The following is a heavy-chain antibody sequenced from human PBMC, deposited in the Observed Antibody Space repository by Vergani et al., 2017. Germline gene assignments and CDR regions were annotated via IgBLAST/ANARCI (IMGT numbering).Heavy chain of an antibody. D-gene: IGHD2-15*01. Sequence: QVQLQESGPGLVKPSETLSLTCTVPGDSVISTDYHWGWIRQPPGKGLEWIGSMDYSWSTSYNPSLESRISISFETPKNQFSLRLTSVTAADAAVYYCASKRGACRAAYCHSYDFWGPGTLVGVSS. V-gene: IGHV4-39*01. CDR1: GDSVISTDYH. CDR3: ASKRGACRAAYCHSYDF. J-gene: IGHJ4*02. CDR2: MDYSWST.